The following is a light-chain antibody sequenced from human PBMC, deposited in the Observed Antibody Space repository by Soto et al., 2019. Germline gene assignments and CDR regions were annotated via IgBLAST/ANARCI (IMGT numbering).Light chain of an antibody. CDR1: NIGSKG. J-gene: IGLJ2*01. V-gene: IGLV3-21*04. Sequence: SYELTQPPSVSVAPGKTARITCGGNNIGSKGVHWYQQKPGQAHVLVIYHDSDRPSGIPELFSGSNSGNTATLTISRVEAGDEADYYCQVWDSSSDRDVVFGGGTQLTVL. CDR2: HDS. CDR3: QVWDSSSDRDVV.